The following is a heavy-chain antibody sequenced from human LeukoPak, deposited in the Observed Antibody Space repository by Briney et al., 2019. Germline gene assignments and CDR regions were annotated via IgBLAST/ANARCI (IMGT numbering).Heavy chain of an antibody. D-gene: IGHD6-19*01. CDR1: GFTFSSYS. Sequence: GGSLRLSCAASGFTFSSYSMNWVRQAPGKGLEWVSYISSSSSTIYYAGSVKGRFTISRDNAKNSLYLQMNSLRDEDTAVYYCAGIAVAGTEAFDIWGQGTMVTVSS. J-gene: IGHJ3*02. CDR3: AGIAVAGTEAFDI. V-gene: IGHV3-48*02. CDR2: ISSSSSTI.